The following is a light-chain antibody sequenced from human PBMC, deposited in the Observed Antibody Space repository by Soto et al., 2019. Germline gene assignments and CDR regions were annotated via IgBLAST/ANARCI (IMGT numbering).Light chain of an antibody. CDR3: QRYGSSPLT. CDR1: QSVSSNY. J-gene: IGKJ4*01. Sequence: EIVLTQSPGTLSLSPGERATLSCRASQSVSSNYLAWYKQKPGQAPRLLIYDASSRATGIPDRFSSSGSGTDFTLTISRLVPEDFAVYYCQRYGSSPLTFGGGTKVDIK. CDR2: DAS. V-gene: IGKV3-20*01.